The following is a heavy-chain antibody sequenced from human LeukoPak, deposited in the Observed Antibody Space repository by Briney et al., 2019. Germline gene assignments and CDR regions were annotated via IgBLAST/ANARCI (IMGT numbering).Heavy chain of an antibody. V-gene: IGHV3-48*02. CDR3: ARGEYHYDSNGIDY. CDR2: ISSGGSTI. Sequence: GGSLRLSCAASGFAFSTYSMNWARQAPGKGLEWASYISSGGSTIYYTDSVKGRFTISRDNAKKSLYLEMNSLRDEGTAVYYCARGEYHYDSNGIDYWGQGTLVTVSS. D-gene: IGHD3-22*01. J-gene: IGHJ4*02. CDR1: GFAFSTYS.